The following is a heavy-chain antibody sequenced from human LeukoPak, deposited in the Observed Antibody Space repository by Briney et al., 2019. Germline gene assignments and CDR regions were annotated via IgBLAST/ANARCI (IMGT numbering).Heavy chain of an antibody. CDR3: AKDIRGYSYGTTFDY. Sequence: GRSLRLSCAASGFTFDDYAMPWVRQAPGKGLEWVSGISWNSGSIGYADSVKGRFTISRDNAKNSLYLQMNSLRAEDTALYYCAKDIRGYSYGTTFDYWGQGTLVTVSS. V-gene: IGHV3-9*01. CDR1: GFTFDDYA. J-gene: IGHJ4*02. CDR2: ISWNSGSI. D-gene: IGHD5-18*01.